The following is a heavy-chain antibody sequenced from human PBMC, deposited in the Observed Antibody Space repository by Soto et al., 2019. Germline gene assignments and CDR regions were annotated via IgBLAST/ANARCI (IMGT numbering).Heavy chain of an antibody. Sequence: EVQLVESGGGLVQPGGSLRLSCAASGFTFSSYAMYWVRQAPGKGLEYVSAITNNGGSTYYANSVKGRFTISRDNSKNTLYLQMGSLRAEDMAVYFCARVKSGDYYVDYWGQGTLVTVSS. CDR1: GFTFSSYA. CDR2: ITNNGGST. V-gene: IGHV3-64*01. CDR3: ARVKSGDYYVDY. J-gene: IGHJ4*02. D-gene: IGHD1-26*01.